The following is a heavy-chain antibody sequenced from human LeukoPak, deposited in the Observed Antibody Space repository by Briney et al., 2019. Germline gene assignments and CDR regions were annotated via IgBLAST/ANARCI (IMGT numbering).Heavy chain of an antibody. J-gene: IGHJ3*01. CDR3: ARGGGGIQLWLLAFDV. CDR1: GGSNSSGGDY. Sequence: SQTLSLTCTVSGGSNSSGGDYWSWIRQPPGKGLEWIGYIYYSGSTNYNPSLKGRVTISVDTSKNQFSLKLSSVTAADTAVYYCARGGGGIQLWLLAFDVWGQGTMVTVSS. D-gene: IGHD5-18*01. V-gene: IGHV4-61*08. CDR2: IYYSGST.